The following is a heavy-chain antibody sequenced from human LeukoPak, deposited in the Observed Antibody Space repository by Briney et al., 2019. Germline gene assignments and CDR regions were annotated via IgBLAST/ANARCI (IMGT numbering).Heavy chain of an antibody. CDR3: ARSPPPYYYDSSGPIDY. J-gene: IGHJ4*02. V-gene: IGHV1-18*01. CDR1: GYTFIIYS. D-gene: IGHD3-22*01. CDR2: ISAYTGNT. Sequence: ASVKVSSKASGYTFIIYSITWVRQAPGQGLEWMGWISAYTGNTLYAQKFQGRVTMTTDTSTSTAYMELKSLRSDDTALYYCARSPPPYYYDSSGPIDYWGQGTLVTVSS.